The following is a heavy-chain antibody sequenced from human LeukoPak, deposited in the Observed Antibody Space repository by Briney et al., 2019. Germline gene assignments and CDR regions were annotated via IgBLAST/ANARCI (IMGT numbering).Heavy chain of an antibody. Sequence: SETLSLTCTVSGGSISSYYWSWIRQPPGKGLEWIGYIYYSGSTNYNPSLKSRVIISVDTSKNQFSLKLSSVTAADTAVYYCARFGGIDYWGQGTLVTVSS. V-gene: IGHV4-59*01. CDR1: GGSISSYY. D-gene: IGHD3-10*01. J-gene: IGHJ4*02. CDR2: IYYSGST. CDR3: ARFGGIDY.